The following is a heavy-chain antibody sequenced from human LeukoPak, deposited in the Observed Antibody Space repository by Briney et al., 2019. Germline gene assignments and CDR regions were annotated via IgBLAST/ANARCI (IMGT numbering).Heavy chain of an antibody. CDR1: GGSIFSYY. CDR2: IYTSGST. J-gene: IGHJ6*03. CDR3: ARHGYYYYMDV. V-gene: IGHV4-4*09. Sequence: PSETLSLTCTVSGGSIFSYYWSWFRQPPGKGLEWIGYIYTSGSTNYDPSLKSRVTISIDTSKNQFSLKLRSVTAADTAVYYCARHGYYYYMDVWGKGTTVTVSS.